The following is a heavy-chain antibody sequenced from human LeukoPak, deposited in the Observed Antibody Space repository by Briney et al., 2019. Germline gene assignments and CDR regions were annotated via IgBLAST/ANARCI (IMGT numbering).Heavy chain of an antibody. CDR2: LASDDRT. J-gene: IGHJ6*02. V-gene: IGHV3-66*02. CDR1: GFDVSTMW. CDR3: AKDLHNYGLDV. Sequence: GGSLRLSCAASGFDVSTMWMIWVRQAPGKGLEWISVLASDDRTHYADSVKGRFSISRDNLKNTIYLQMSSLRVEDTALYYCAKDLHNYGLDVWGQGTTVTDSS.